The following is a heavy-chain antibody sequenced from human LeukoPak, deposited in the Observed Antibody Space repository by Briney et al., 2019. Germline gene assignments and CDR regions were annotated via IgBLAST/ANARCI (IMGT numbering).Heavy chain of an antibody. J-gene: IGHJ4*02. CDR2: ISSSSSYI. D-gene: IGHD2-15*01. V-gene: IGHV3-21*01. CDR3: ALTAVVGTHTLDY. Sequence: GGSLRLSCAASGFTFSSYAMSWVRQAPGKGLEWVSSISSSSSYIYYADSVKGRFTISRDNAKNSLHLQMNSLRAEDTAVYYCALTAVVGTHTLDYWGQGTLVTVSS. CDR1: GFTFSSYA.